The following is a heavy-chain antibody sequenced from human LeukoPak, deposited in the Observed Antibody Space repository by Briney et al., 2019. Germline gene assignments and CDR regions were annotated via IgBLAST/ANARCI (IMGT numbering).Heavy chain of an antibody. Sequence: SETLSLTCTVSGGSISSSSYYWGWIRQPPGKGLEWIGSIYYSGSTYYNPSLKSRVAISVDTSKNQFSLKLSSVTAADTAVYYCATIYSSSWYLFDYWGQGTLVTVSS. CDR3: ATIYSSSWYLFDY. D-gene: IGHD6-13*01. J-gene: IGHJ4*02. CDR2: IYYSGST. V-gene: IGHV4-39*01. CDR1: GGSISSSSYY.